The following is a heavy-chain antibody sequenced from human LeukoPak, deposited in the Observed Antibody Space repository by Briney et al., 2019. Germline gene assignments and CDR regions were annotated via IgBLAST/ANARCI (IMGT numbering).Heavy chain of an antibody. CDR1: GGSFSGYY. CDR3: ARGVVVVAATEVFYYYGMDV. D-gene: IGHD2-15*01. J-gene: IGHJ6*02. Sequence: PSETLSLTCAVYGGSFSGYYWSWIRQPPGKGLEWIGEINHSGSTNYNPSLKSRVTISVDTSKNQFSLKLSSVTAADTAVYYCARGVVVVAATEVFYYYGMDVWGQETTVTVSS. V-gene: IGHV4-34*01. CDR2: INHSGST.